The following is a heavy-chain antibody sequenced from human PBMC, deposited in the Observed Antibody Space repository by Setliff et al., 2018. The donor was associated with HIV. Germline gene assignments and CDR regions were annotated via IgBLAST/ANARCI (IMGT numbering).Heavy chain of an antibody. CDR1: GYTFTGYY. CDR3: ARPPPDDY. J-gene: IGHJ4*02. V-gene: IGHV1-2*02. Sequence: GASVKVSCKASGYTFTGYYMHWVRQAPGQGLEWMGWINPKSGGTNYAQNFQGRVTMTRDTSISTAYMEVSRLRSDDTAVYYCARPPPDDYWGQGTLVTVSS. CDR2: INPKSGGT.